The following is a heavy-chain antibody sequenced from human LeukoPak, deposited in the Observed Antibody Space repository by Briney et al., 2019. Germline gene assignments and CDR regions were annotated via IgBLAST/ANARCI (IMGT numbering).Heavy chain of an antibody. V-gene: IGHV1-18*04. Sequence: ASVKVSCKASGYTFTGYYLHWVRQAPGQGLEWMGWISAYNGDTSYAQKFQGRVTMTTDTSTDTAYMELRSLRSDDTAVYYCARDGLSYTNPNNWFDPWGQGTLVTVSS. J-gene: IGHJ5*02. CDR2: ISAYNGDT. CDR3: ARDGLSYTNPNNWFDP. D-gene: IGHD4-11*01. CDR1: GYTFTGYY.